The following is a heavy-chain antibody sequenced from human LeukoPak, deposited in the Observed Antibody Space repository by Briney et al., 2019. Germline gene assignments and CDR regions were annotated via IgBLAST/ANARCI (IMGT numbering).Heavy chain of an antibody. J-gene: IGHJ6*03. CDR2: IYYSGST. CDR3: ASYDYGDLRHYYYMDV. Sequence: PSETLSLTCTVSRGSLSSYYWSWIRQPPGKGLEWIGYIYYSGSTNYNPSLKSRVTISVDTSKNQFSLKLSSVTAADTAVYYCASYDYGDLRHYYYMDVWGKGTTVTVSS. V-gene: IGHV4-59*08. CDR1: RGSLSSYY. D-gene: IGHD4-17*01.